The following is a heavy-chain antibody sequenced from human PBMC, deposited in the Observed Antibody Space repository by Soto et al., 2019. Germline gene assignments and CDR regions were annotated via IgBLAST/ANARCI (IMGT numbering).Heavy chain of an antibody. D-gene: IGHD2-15*01. CDR2: INSAGSST. Sequence: GGSLRLSCAASGFTFSSYWMHWVRQAPGRGLVWVSRINSAGSSTNYADSVKGRFTISRDNAKNTQYLQMNSLRADDTAVYYCARADYGSGRYYLDAWGQGILVTVYS. CDR1: GFTFSSYW. J-gene: IGHJ4*02. V-gene: IGHV3-74*01. CDR3: ARADYGSGRYYLDA.